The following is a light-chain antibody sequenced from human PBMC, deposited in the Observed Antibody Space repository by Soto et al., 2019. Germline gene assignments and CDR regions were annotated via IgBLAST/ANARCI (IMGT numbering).Light chain of an antibody. CDR3: QQYNSYRT. V-gene: IGKV1-5*03. J-gene: IGKJ2*01. Sequence: DIQMTQSPSTLSASVGDRVTITCRASQSISSWLAWYQQKPGKAPKLLIYKASSLESGVPSRFSGSGSGTEFTLTISSLQPDDFATYYCQQYNSYRTFGSGTKLEIK. CDR2: KAS. CDR1: QSISSW.